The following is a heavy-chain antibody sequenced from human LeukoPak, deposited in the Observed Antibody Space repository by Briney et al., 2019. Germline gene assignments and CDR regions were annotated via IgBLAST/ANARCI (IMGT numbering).Heavy chain of an antibody. D-gene: IGHD6-19*01. Sequence: SLRLSCAASGFTFDDYAMHWVRQAPGKGLEWVSGISWNSGSIGYADSVKGRFTISRDNAKNSLYLQMNSLRAEDTALYYRAKAGSSGWGSYYYYGMDVWGQGTTVTVSS. V-gene: IGHV3-9*01. CDR3: AKAGSSGWGSYYYYGMDV. CDR2: ISWNSGSI. CDR1: GFTFDDYA. J-gene: IGHJ6*02.